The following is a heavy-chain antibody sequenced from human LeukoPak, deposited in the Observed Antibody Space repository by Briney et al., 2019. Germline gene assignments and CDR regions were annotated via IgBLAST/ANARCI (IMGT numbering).Heavy chain of an antibody. Sequence: PGRSLRLSCAASGFTFGSYVMHWVRQAPGKGLEWVAVIWADGSNKYYADSVKGRFTISRDNFKNTLYLEMNSLGAEDTAVYYCARDGIRGALDYWGQGTLFTVSS. CDR2: IWADGSNK. J-gene: IGHJ4*02. D-gene: IGHD3-10*01. CDR3: ARDGIRGALDY. CDR1: GFTFGSYV. V-gene: IGHV3-33*01.